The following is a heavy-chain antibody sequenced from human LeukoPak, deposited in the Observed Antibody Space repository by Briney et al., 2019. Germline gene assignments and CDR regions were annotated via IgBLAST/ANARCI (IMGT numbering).Heavy chain of an antibody. CDR2: IYYSGST. V-gene: IGHV4-59*12. CDR1: GGSISSYY. Sequence: SETLSLTCTVSGGSISSYYWSWIRQPPGKGLEWIGYIYYSGSTYYNPSLKSRVTISVDRSKNQFSLKLSSVTAADTAVYYCARGDYSKGPSFDYWGQGTLVTVSS. D-gene: IGHD4-11*01. J-gene: IGHJ4*02. CDR3: ARGDYSKGPSFDY.